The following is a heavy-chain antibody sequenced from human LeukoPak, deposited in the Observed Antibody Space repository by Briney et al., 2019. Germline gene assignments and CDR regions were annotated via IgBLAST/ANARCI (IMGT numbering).Heavy chain of an antibody. D-gene: IGHD4-11*01. Sequence: SEALSVTCTVCGGSITRSSDWWGWFRQPPRKGLEWVGSIYYSGTTSYTGTTSYTASLKSRVTISVATSREQFSLKLNSVTAADAAIYYCDRLTGTDYSIDYWGQGSLVTVSS. CDR3: DRLTGTDYSIDY. J-gene: IGHJ4*02. CDR1: GGSITRSSDW. CDR2: IYYSGTTSYTGTT. V-gene: IGHV4-39*01.